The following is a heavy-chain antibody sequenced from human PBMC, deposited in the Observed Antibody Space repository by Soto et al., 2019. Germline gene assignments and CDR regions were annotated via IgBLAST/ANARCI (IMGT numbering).Heavy chain of an antibody. J-gene: IGHJ3*02. D-gene: IGHD4-17*01. CDR3: ARDTVTTLWAFER. Sequence: PSETLSLTCTVSGCSISSYYWSWIRQPPGKGLEWIGYIYYSGSTNYNPSLKSRVTISVDTSKNQFSLKLSSVTAVDTAVYYCARDTVTTLWAFERRGQGKMVTVAS. CDR1: GCSISSYY. V-gene: IGHV4-59*01. CDR2: IYYSGST.